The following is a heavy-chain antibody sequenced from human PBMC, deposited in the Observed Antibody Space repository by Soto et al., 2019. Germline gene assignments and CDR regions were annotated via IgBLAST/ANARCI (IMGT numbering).Heavy chain of an antibody. V-gene: IGHV3-48*02. J-gene: IGHJ3*02. CDR3: AIAATVTLAFDT. CDR1: GFTFSIYS. D-gene: IGHD4-17*01. CDR2: ISSSSSTI. Sequence: GGSLRLSGAASGFTFSIYSMNWLRQAPGKGLEWVSYISSSSSTIYYADSVKGRFTISRDNAKNSLYLQMNSLRDEDTAVYYCAIAATVTLAFDTCGQGKVVT.